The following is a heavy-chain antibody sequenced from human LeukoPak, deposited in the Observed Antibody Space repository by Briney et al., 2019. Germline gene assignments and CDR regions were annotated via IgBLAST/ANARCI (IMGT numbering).Heavy chain of an antibody. D-gene: IGHD2-2*01. J-gene: IGHJ4*02. V-gene: IGHV3-74*01. Sequence: GGSLRLSCAASGFRLRSYWMHWVRQAPGKGLVWVSRINRDGSSAYYADSVKGRVTTSGDNAKNTLFLQMNSLRAEDTAVYYCARGTDIVVVPAANFDYWGQGTLVTVSS. CDR1: GFRLRSYW. CDR3: ARGTDIVVVPAANFDY. CDR2: INRDGSSA.